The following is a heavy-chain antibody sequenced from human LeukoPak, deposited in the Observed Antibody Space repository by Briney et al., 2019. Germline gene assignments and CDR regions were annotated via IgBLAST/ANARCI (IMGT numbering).Heavy chain of an antibody. Sequence: SGTLSLTCAVSGDSISRSIWWTWVRQPPGKGLEWTGEISLSGSTNYNPSLRSRVTISLDKSNNQFSLKLTSVTAADTAVYYCASRWVLTGEPYWGQGTLVTVSS. CDR1: GDSISRSIW. D-gene: IGHD7-27*01. J-gene: IGHJ4*02. CDR3: ASRWVLTGEPY. V-gene: IGHV4-4*02. CDR2: ISLSGST.